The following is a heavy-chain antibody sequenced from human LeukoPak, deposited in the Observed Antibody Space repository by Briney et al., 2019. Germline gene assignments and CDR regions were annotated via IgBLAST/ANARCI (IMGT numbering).Heavy chain of an antibody. CDR1: GFTFSRYS. D-gene: IGHD2-2*01. Sequence: GGSLRLSCAASGFTFSRYSMNWVRQAPGKGLEWVSSISSSSSYIYYADSVKGRFTISRDKAKNSLYLQMNSLRAEDTAVYYCASSSPNWFDPWGQGTLVTVSS. CDR2: ISSSSSYI. V-gene: IGHV3-21*01. J-gene: IGHJ5*02. CDR3: ASSSPNWFDP.